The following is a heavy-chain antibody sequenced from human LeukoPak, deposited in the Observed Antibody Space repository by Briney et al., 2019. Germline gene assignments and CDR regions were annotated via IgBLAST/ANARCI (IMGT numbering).Heavy chain of an antibody. V-gene: IGHV3-21*06. J-gene: IGHJ4*02. Sequence: PGGSLRLSCTASGLTFSTSGFIWVRQAPGKGLVWVASIGPTGSDRYHADSIKGRFTISRDNANNFLYLLMNSLRAEDTDVYYCATETNGRHYDYWGQGTLLTVSS. CDR3: ATETNGRHYDY. CDR2: IGPTGSDR. CDR1: GLTFSTSG. D-gene: IGHD1-14*01.